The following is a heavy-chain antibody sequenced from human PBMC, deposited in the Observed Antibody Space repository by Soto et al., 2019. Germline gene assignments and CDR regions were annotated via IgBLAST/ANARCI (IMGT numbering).Heavy chain of an antibody. Sequence: SETLSLTCTVSGGSISSYYWSWIRQPPGKGLEWIGYIYYSGSTNYNPSLKSRVTISVDTSKNQVSLKLSSVTAADTAVYYCARGYSYGFFDYWGQGTLVTVSS. D-gene: IGHD5-18*01. CDR1: GGSISSYY. J-gene: IGHJ4*02. CDR2: IYYSGST. CDR3: ARGYSYGFFDY. V-gene: IGHV4-59*01.